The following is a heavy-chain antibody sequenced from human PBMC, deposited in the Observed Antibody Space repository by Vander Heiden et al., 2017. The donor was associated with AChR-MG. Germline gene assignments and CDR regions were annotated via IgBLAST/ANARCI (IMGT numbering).Heavy chain of an antibody. D-gene: IGHD2-2*01. CDR2: IGTAGDT. CDR1: GFTFSSYD. CDR3: ARYCSSTSCGYYYGMDV. Sequence: EVQLVESGGGLVQPGGSLRLSCAASGFTFSSYDMHWVRQATGKGLEWVSAIGTAGDTYYPGSVKGRFTISRENAKNSLYLQMNSLRAGDTAVYYCARYCSSTSCGYYYGMDVWGQGTTVTVSS. J-gene: IGHJ6*02. V-gene: IGHV3-13*01.